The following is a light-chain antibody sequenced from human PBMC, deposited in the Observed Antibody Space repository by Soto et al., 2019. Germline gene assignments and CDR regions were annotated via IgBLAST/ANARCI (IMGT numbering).Light chain of an antibody. CDR3: QVWDSGSDHWV. Sequence: SYELTQPPSVSVAPGQTARITCGGNNIGGKRVHWYQQKPGQAPVLVVYDDNDRPSGIPERFSGSNSGNTATLTITRVEAGDEADYYCQVWDSGSDHWVFGGGTKLTVL. J-gene: IGLJ3*02. CDR1: NIGGKR. V-gene: IGLV3-21*02. CDR2: DDN.